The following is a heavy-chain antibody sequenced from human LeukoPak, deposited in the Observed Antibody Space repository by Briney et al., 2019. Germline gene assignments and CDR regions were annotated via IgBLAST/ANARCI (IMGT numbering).Heavy chain of an antibody. CDR1: GYTFTSYY. D-gene: IGHD3/OR15-3a*01. V-gene: IGHV1-46*01. CDR3: ARWTTTYLDY. J-gene: IGHJ4*02. CDR2: VNPSGDST. Sequence: GASVKVSCKASGYTFTSYYMRWVRQAPGQGLEWMGIVNPSGDSTNYAQKFQGRVTMTRDTSTSTVYMELSSLRSEDTAVYYCARWTTTYLDYWGQGTLVTVSS.